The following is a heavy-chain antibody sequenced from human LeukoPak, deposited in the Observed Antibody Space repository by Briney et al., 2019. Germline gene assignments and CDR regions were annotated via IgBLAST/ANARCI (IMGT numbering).Heavy chain of an antibody. Sequence: SETLSLTCTLSSHSINIYYWNWIRQAPGMGLEWIGYIYYSGSTNYNPSLKSRVTIPINRSKNQFSLKLRTVSAADTAVYYWVRGLGVTTKFDYWGQGTLVTVSS. J-gene: IGHJ4*02. D-gene: IGHD4-17*01. CDR3: VRGLGVTTKFDY. CDR2: IYYSGST. CDR1: SHSINIYY. V-gene: IGHV4-59*01.